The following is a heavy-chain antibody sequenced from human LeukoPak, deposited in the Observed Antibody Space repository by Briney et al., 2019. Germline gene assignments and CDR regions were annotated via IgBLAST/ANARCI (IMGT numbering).Heavy chain of an antibody. CDR1: GFTFSSGY. Sequence: GGSLRLSCAVSGFTFSSGYMHWVRQPPGKGPMWVSRISSDGSNTIYADSVKGRFTISRDDARNTLYLQMNSLRDADTAVYYCARYTGGGVYWGQGTLVTVSS. J-gene: IGHJ4*02. D-gene: IGHD2-2*02. V-gene: IGHV3-74*01. CDR2: ISSDGSNT. CDR3: ARYTGGGVY.